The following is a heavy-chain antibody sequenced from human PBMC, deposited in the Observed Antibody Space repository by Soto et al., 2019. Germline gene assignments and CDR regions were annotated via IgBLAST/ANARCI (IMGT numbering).Heavy chain of an antibody. CDR1: GGSISNYY. CDR2: IYYRGST. CDR3: ARGGYNCTAITDY. Sequence: PSEALSLACIVSGGSISNYYWSWIRQPPGKGLEWIGDIYYRGSTNYNPSLKSRVTISVDTSKNQFSLKLSSVTAADTAVYYCARGGYNCTAITDYWGQGPLVTVTA. D-gene: IGHD1-20*01. V-gene: IGHV4-59*01. J-gene: IGHJ4*02.